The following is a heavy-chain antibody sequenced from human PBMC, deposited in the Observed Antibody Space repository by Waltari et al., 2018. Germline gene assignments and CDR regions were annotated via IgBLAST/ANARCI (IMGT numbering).Heavy chain of an antibody. V-gene: IGHV1-2*06. D-gene: IGHD1-26*01. Sequence: QVQLVQSGAEVKKPGASVKVSCKASGYTFTGYYMHWVRQAPGQGLEWMGRINPTSGGTNYAQKFQGRVTMTRDTSISTAYMELSRLRSDDTAVYYCARILGVGAIKARDYWGQGTLVTVSS. J-gene: IGHJ4*02. CDR2: INPTSGGT. CDR3: ARILGVGAIKARDY. CDR1: GYTFTGYY.